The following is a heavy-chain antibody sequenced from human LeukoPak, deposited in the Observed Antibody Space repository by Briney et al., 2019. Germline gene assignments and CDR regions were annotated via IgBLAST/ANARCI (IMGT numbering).Heavy chain of an antibody. Sequence: GRSLRLSCAASGFTFSSYAMHWVRQAPGKGLEWVAVISYDGSNKYYADSVKGRFTISRDNSKNPLYLQMNSLRAEDTAVYYCARGNDYGDPSYYYGMDVWGKGTTVTVSS. J-gene: IGHJ6*04. CDR3: ARGNDYGDPSYYYGMDV. CDR2: ISYDGSNK. D-gene: IGHD4-17*01. CDR1: GFTFSSYA. V-gene: IGHV3-30*04.